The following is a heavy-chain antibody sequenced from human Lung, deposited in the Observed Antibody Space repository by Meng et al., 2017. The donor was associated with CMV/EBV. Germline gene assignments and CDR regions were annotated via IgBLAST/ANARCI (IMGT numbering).Heavy chain of an antibody. CDR2: MNPNRGNT. CDR3: ARGQVQCSTINCHDYRFSGMDV. CDR1: GYTFSYYD. D-gene: IGHD2/OR15-2a*01. Sequence: ASVXVSXKASGYTFSYYDIIWVRQASGQGLEWVGWMNPNRGNTAYAQKFQGRVTMTRDTSTSIAYMELSSLRPGDTAVYYCARGQVQCSTINCHDYRFSGMDVWXQGTXVTVSS. J-gene: IGHJ6*02. V-gene: IGHV1-8*01.